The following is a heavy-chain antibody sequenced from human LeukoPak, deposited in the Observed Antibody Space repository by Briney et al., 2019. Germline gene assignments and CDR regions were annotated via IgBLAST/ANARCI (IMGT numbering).Heavy chain of an antibody. CDR2: ISSSGSTI. J-gene: IGHJ4*02. CDR1: GFTFSDYY. D-gene: IGHD3-3*01. V-gene: IGHV3-11*04. Sequence: GGSLRLSCAASGFTFSDYYMSWIRQAPGKGLEWVSYISSSGSTIYYADSVKGRFTISRDNAKNSLYLQMNSLRAEDTAVYYCARDNDFWSGYPTAGDYWGQGTLVTVSS. CDR3: ARDNDFWSGYPTAGDY.